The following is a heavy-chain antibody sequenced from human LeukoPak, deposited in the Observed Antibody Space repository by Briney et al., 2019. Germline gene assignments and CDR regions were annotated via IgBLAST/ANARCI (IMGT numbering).Heavy chain of an antibody. CDR1: GFTFSSYW. D-gene: IGHD6-13*01. CDR3: ARGEAAAGRVYDY. V-gene: IGHV3-7*05. J-gene: IGHJ4*02. CDR2: IKQDGSEK. Sequence: GGPLRLSCAASGFTFSSYWMSWVRQAPGKGLEWVANIKQDGSEKYYVDSVKGRFTISRDNAKNSLYLQMNSLRAEDTAVYYCARGEAAAGRVYDYWGQGTLVTVSS.